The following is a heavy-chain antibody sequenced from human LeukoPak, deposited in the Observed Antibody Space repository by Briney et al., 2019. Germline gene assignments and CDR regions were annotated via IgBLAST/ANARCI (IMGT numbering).Heavy chain of an antibody. CDR1: GDSIISDS. J-gene: IGHJ4*02. CDR2: IYNTGSI. V-gene: IGHV4-59*01. CDR3: ARSRDRDYVNGDFDY. D-gene: IGHD4-17*01. Sequence: SETLSLTCLVSGDSIISDSWSWIRQPPGKGLVWVGSIYNTGSINYSPFLKSRVTMSLDTSKNQFSLKLTSVTAADTAVYYCARSRDRDYVNGDFDYWGQGTLVTVSS.